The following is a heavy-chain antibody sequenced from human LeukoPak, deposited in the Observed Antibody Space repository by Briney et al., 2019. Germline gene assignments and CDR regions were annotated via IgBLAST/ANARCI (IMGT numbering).Heavy chain of an antibody. D-gene: IGHD3-16*02. CDR2: IYYSGST. CDR1: GGSISSYY. J-gene: IGHJ4*02. Sequence: SETLSLTCTVSGGSISSYYWSWIRQPPGKGLEWIGYIYYSGSTNYNPSLKSRVTISVDTSKNQFSLKLSSVTAADTAVYYCAREPVRDDYVWGSYRTYPFDYWGQGTLVTVSS. V-gene: IGHV4-59*01. CDR3: AREPVRDDYVWGSYRTYPFDY.